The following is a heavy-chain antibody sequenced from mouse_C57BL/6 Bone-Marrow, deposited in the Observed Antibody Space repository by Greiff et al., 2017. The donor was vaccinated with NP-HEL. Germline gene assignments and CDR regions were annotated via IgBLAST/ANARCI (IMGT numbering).Heavy chain of an antibody. V-gene: IGHV1-31*01. CDR1: GYSFTGYY. CDR2: IYPYNGVS. D-gene: IGHD1-1*01. J-gene: IGHJ1*03. CDR3: ARRVYYYGSSPYWYFDV. Sequence: VQLQQSGPELVKPGASVKISCKASGYSFTGYYMHWVKQSHGNILEWIGYIYPYNGVSSYNQKFKGKATLTVDKSSSTAYMELRSLTSEDSAVYYCARRVYYYGSSPYWYFDVWGTGTTVTVSS.